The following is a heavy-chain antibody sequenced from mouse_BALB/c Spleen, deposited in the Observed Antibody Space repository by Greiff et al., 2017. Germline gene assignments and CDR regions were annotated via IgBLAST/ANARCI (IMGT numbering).Heavy chain of an antibody. V-gene: IGHV1-7*01. Sequence: QVQLQQPGAELVKPGASVKLSCKASGYTFTSYWMHWVKQRPGQGLEWIGYINPSTGYTEYNQKFKDKATLTADKSSSTAYMQLSSLTSEDSAVYYCARGGPRDYWGKGTSVTVSS. J-gene: IGHJ4*01. CDR1: GYTFTSYW. CDR3: ARGGPRDY. CDR2: INPSTGYT.